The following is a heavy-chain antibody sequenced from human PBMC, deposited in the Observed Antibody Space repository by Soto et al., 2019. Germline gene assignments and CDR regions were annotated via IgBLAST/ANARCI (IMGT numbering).Heavy chain of an antibody. CDR1: GGSFSGYY. CDR2: INHSGST. J-gene: IGHJ6*02. V-gene: IGHV4-34*01. Sequence: SETLSLTCAVYGGSFSGYYWSWIRQPPGKGLEWIGEINHSGSTNYNPSLKSRVTISVDTSKNQFSLKLSSVTAADTAVYYCARGGYDFWSGYYYYYYGMDVWGQGTTVTVS. CDR3: ARGGYDFWSGYYYYYYGMDV. D-gene: IGHD3-3*01.